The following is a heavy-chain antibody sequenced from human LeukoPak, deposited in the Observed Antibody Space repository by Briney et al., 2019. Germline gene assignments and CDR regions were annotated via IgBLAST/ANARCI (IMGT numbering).Heavy chain of an antibody. V-gene: IGHV3-30-3*01. CDR2: ISYDGSNK. Sequence: GRSLRLSCAASGFIFSSYAMHWVRQAPGKGLEWVAVISYDGSNKYYADSVKGRFTISRDNSKNTLYLQMNSLRAEDTAVYYCASIAVAGGDYWGQGTLVTVSS. D-gene: IGHD6-19*01. CDR1: GFIFSSYA. J-gene: IGHJ4*02. CDR3: ASIAVAGGDY.